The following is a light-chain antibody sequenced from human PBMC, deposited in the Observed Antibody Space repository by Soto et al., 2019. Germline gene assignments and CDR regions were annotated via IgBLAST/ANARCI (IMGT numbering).Light chain of an antibody. CDR2: EVS. CDR3: HSYTSSSTLV. V-gene: IGLV2-14*01. J-gene: IGLJ3*02. Sequence: QSALTQPASVSGSPGQSITISCTGTSSDIGAYNYVSWYQQYPGKAPKLMIYEVSNRPSGVSDRFSGSKSDNTASLTISGLQAEDEADYYCHSYTSSSTLVFGGGTKLTVL. CDR1: SSDIGAYNY.